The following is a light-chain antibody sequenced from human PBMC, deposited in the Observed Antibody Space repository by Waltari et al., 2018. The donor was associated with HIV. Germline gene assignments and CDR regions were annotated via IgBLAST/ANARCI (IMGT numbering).Light chain of an antibody. V-gene: IGLV3-25*03. Sequence: YALTQPPSMSVSPGQTAKITCPGDVLAKQYAYWYQQKPGQAPVLVMSKDTERPSEIPERFSGSSSGTTVTLTISGVQAEDEADYHCQSSDDSRPWIFGGGTKMTVL. CDR1: VLAKQY. CDR2: KDT. CDR3: QSSDDSRPWI. J-gene: IGLJ2*01.